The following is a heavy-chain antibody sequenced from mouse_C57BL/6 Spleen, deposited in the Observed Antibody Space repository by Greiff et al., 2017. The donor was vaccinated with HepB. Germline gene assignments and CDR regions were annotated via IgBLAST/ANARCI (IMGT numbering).Heavy chain of an antibody. Sequence: QVHVKQSGAELVRPGASVTLSCKASGYTFTDYEMHWVKQTPVHGLEWIGAIDPETGGTAYNQKFKGKAILTADKSSSTAYMELRSLTSEDSAVYYCTRELDFDYWGQGTTLTVSS. CDR2: IDPETGGT. CDR1: GYTFTDYE. J-gene: IGHJ2*01. CDR3: TRELDFDY. V-gene: IGHV1-15*01. D-gene: IGHD4-1*01.